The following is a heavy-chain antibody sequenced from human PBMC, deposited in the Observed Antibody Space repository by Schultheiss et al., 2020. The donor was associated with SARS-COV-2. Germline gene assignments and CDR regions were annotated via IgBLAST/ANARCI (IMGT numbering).Heavy chain of an antibody. D-gene: IGHD5-18*01. CDR3: AKEGYSYASRAFDI. CDR1: GFTFSTYD. CDR2: ISWNSGSI. V-gene: IGHV3-9*01. J-gene: IGHJ3*02. Sequence: GGSLRLSCAASGFTFSTYDMSWVRQAPGKGLEWVSGISWNSGSIGYADSVKGRFTISRDNAKNSLYLQMNSLRAEDTALYYCAKEGYSYASRAFDIWGQGTMVTVSS.